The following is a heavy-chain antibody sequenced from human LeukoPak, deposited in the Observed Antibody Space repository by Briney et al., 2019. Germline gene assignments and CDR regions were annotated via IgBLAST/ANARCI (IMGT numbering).Heavy chain of an antibody. D-gene: IGHD3-22*01. Sequence: PSETLSLTCAVYGGSFSGYYWSWIRQPPGKGLEWIGEINHSGSTNYNPSLKSRVTISVDTSKNQFSLKLSSVTAADTAVYYCARAHDYYDSSGELDYWGQGTLVTVSS. V-gene: IGHV4-34*01. CDR1: GGSFSGYY. J-gene: IGHJ4*02. CDR3: ARAHDYYDSSGELDY. CDR2: INHSGST.